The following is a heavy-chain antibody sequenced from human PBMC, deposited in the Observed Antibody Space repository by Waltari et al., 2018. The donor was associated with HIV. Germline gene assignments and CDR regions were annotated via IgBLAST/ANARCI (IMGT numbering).Heavy chain of an antibody. V-gene: IGHV3-23*01. D-gene: IGHD3-3*01. CDR2: ISGSGGST. Sequence: EVQLLESGGGLVQPGGSLRLSCAASGFTFSSYAMSWVRQAPGKGLEWVSAISGSGGSTYYADSVKGRFTISRDNSKNTLYLQMNSLRAEDTAVYYCAKASDYDFWSGPNWFDPWGQGTLVTVSS. J-gene: IGHJ5*02. CDR1: GFTFSSYA. CDR3: AKASDYDFWSGPNWFDP.